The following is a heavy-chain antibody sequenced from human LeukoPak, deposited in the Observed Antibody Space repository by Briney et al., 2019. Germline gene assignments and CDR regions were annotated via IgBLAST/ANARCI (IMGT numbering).Heavy chain of an antibody. V-gene: IGHV4-59*08. CDR2: IYYSGST. CDR3: ARRLGVMNPFDY. CDR1: DGSISSYY. D-gene: IGHD3-22*01. J-gene: IGHJ4*02. Sequence: SETLSLTCTVSDGSISSYYWSWLRQPPGKGLEWIGYIYYSGSTNYNPSVKSRVTISVDTSKNQFSLKLSSVTAADTAVYYCARRLGVMNPFDYWGQGTLVTVSS.